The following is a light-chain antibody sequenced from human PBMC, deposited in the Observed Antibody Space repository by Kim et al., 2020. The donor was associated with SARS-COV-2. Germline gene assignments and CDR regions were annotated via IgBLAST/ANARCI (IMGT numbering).Light chain of an antibody. CDR2: SND. Sequence: GQRVTITCSGTNSNIGSKTVNWYQQLPGTAPKLLSYSNDQRPSWVPDRFSGSKSGTSASLAISGLQSEDEGDYYCATWDDGLNGPVFGGGTQLTVL. CDR3: ATWDDGLNGPV. J-gene: IGLJ3*02. CDR1: NSNIGSKT. V-gene: IGLV1-44*01.